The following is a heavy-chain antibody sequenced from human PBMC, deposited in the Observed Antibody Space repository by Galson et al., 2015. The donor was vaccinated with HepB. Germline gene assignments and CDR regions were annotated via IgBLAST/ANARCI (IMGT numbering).Heavy chain of an antibody. CDR2: ISSSSSYI. CDR3: ARDPTSYSLYDY. CDR1: GFTFSSYS. V-gene: IGHV3-21*01. J-gene: IGHJ4*02. D-gene: IGHD4-11*01. Sequence: LRLSCAASGFTFSSYSMNWVRQAPGKGLEWVSSISSSSSYIYYADSVKGRFTISRDNAKNSLYLQMNSLRAEDTAVYYCARDPTSYSLYDYWGQGTLVTVSS.